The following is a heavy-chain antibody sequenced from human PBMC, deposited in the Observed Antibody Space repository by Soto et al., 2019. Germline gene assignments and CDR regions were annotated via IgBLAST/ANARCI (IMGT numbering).Heavy chain of an antibody. CDR1: GFTFSSYA. J-gene: IGHJ3*02. Sequence: GGSLRLPCAASGFTFSSYAMHRVRQAPGKGLEWVAVISYDGSNKYYADSVKGRFTISRDNSKNTLYLQMNSLRAEDTAVYYCARTSSSGWSHAFDIWAQGTMVTVSS. CDR3: ARTSSSGWSHAFDI. V-gene: IGHV3-30-3*01. CDR2: ISYDGSNK. D-gene: IGHD6-19*01.